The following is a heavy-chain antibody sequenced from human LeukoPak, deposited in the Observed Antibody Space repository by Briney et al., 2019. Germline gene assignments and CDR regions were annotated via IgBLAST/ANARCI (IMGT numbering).Heavy chain of an antibody. Sequence: GESLKISCKGSGYSFTSYWIGWVRQMPGKGLEWMGIIYPGDSDTRYSPSFQGQVTISANKSISTAYLQWSSLKASDTAMYYCARGVVVPAPIGPAWFDPWGQGTLVTVSS. CDR2: IYPGDSDT. D-gene: IGHD2-2*01. V-gene: IGHV5-51*01. CDR1: GYSFTSYW. J-gene: IGHJ5*02. CDR3: ARGVVVPAPIGPAWFDP.